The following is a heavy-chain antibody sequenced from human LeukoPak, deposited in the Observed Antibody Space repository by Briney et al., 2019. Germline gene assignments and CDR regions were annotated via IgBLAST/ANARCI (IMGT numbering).Heavy chain of an antibody. CDR1: GFTFSSYA. CDR2: INSDGSST. CDR3: ARENIVAYYFDY. Sequence: PGGSLRLSCAASGFTFSSYAMHWVRQAPGKGLVWVSRINSDGSSTSYADSVKGRFTISRDNAKNTLYLQMNSLRAEDTAVYYCARENIVAYYFDYWGQGPLVTVSS. J-gene: IGHJ4*02. D-gene: IGHD5-12*01. V-gene: IGHV3-74*01.